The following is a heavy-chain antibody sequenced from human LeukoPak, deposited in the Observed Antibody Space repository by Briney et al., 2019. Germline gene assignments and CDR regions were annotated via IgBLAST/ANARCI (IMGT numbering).Heavy chain of an antibody. J-gene: IGHJ6*03. CDR1: DVSFSDYH. CDR3: ARGVLLWFGEESYYYYMDV. Sequence: SETLSLTCAVYDVSFSDYHWSWIRQPPGKGLEWLGEIINNGSTNYNPSLKSRVTISLDTSKNQLSLKLNSVTAADTAVYYCARGVLLWFGEESYYYYMDVWGKGTTVTVSS. CDR2: IINNGST. V-gene: IGHV4-34*12. D-gene: IGHD3-10*01.